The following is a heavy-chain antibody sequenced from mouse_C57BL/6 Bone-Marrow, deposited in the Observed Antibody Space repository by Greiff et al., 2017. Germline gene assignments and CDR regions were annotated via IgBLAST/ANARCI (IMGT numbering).Heavy chain of an antibody. CDR1: GYTFTSYG. J-gene: IGHJ2*01. V-gene: IGHV1-81*01. Sequence: VKLQESGAELARPGASVKLSCKASGYTFTSYGISWVKQRTGQGLEWIGEIYPRSGNTYYNEKFKGKATLTADKSSSTAYMELRSLTSEDSAVYFCARRDWNYYGSSYDYWGQGTTLTVSS. D-gene: IGHD1-1*01. CDR3: ARRDWNYYGSSYDY. CDR2: IYPRSGNT.